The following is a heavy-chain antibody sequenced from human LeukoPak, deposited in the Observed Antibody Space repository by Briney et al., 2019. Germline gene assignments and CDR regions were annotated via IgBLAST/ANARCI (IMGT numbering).Heavy chain of an antibody. CDR3: VRGNYDDSYAYGGDFDS. D-gene: IGHD3-16*01. Sequence: SETPSLTCAVSGGSISTFYWSWIRHPPGKGLEWIGYMSNSGSTNYNPSLKSRLTISVDTSKNHLSLRPSSVTAADTAVYYCVRGNYDDSYAYGGDFDSWGQGTLLTVPS. CDR1: GGSISTFY. CDR2: MSNSGST. J-gene: IGHJ4*01. V-gene: IGHV4-59*01.